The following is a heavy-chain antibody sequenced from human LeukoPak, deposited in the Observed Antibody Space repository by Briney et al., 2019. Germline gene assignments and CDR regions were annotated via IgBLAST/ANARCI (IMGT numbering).Heavy chain of an antibody. J-gene: IGHJ6*04. CDR3: ARDPTLSYGSGTGMDV. CDR2: IWYDGSNN. Sequence: GGSLRLSCAASGFTFSINGMHWVRQAPGKGLEWVAVIWYDGSNNYYADSVKGRFTTSRDNSTNTLYLQVNSLRAEDTVVYYCARDPTLSYGSGTGMDVCGKGTTVTVSS. CDR1: GFTFSING. V-gene: IGHV3-33*01. D-gene: IGHD3-10*01.